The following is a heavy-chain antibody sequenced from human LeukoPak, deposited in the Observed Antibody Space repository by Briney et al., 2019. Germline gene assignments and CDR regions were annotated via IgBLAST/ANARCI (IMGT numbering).Heavy chain of an antibody. Sequence: SETLSLTCTVSGGSISSSSYYWGWIRQPPGKGLEWIGSIYYSGSTYYNPSLKSRVTISVDTSKNQFSLKLSSVTAADTAVYYCARDGPYSSGYYYWGQGTLVTVSS. J-gene: IGHJ4*02. D-gene: IGHD3-22*01. CDR2: IYYSGST. CDR3: ARDGPYSSGYYY. CDR1: GGSISSSSYY. V-gene: IGHV4-39*07.